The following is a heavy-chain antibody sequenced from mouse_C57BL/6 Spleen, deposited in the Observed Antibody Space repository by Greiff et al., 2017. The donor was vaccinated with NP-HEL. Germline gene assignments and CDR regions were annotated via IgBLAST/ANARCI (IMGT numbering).Heavy chain of an antibody. CDR3: ALSTMVTHWYFDV. Sequence: VQGVESGAELVKPGASVKMSCKASGYTFTTYPIEWMKQNHGKSLEWIGNFHPYNDDTKYNEKFKGKATLTVEKSSSTVYLELSRLTSDDSAVYYCALSTMVTHWYFDVWGTGTTVTVSS. D-gene: IGHD2-2*01. CDR1: GYTFTTYP. V-gene: IGHV1-47*01. J-gene: IGHJ1*03. CDR2: FHPYNDDT.